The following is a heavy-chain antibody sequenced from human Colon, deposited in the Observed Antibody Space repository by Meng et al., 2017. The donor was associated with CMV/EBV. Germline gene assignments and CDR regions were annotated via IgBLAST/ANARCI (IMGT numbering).Heavy chain of an antibody. CDR1: GFTFHPYA. D-gene: IGHD6-13*01. J-gene: IGHJ4*02. V-gene: IGHV3-30*04. Sequence: SGFTFHPYAIHWVRQAPGKGLQWVAVIIYDGSSEDYAESVKGRFSISRDNSKDTLYLQMNSLRIEDTAVYYCARGRGSYSSSWYADYWGQGTLVTVSS. CDR3: ARGRGSYSSSWYADY. CDR2: IIYDGSSE.